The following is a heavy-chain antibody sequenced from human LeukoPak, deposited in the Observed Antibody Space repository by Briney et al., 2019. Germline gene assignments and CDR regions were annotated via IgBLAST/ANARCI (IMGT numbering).Heavy chain of an antibody. CDR3: GRRVQEARSIGSANWLDP. V-gene: IGHV4-4*09. J-gene: IGHJ5*02. CDR1: GGSISTYS. D-gene: IGHD3-10*01. CDR2: IYTSGPT. Sequence: PSETLSLTCTVSGGSISTYSWNWIRQPPGKGLEWIGRIYTSGPTNYNPSLGSRVTISLDTSINQLSLKLSPVTAEDTAVYYCGRRVQEARSIGSANWLDPWGQGILVTVSS.